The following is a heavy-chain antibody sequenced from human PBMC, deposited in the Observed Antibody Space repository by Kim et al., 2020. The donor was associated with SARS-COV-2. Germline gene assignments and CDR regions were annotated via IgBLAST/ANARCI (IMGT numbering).Heavy chain of an antibody. J-gene: IGHJ5*02. Sequence: SETLSLTCTVSGGSISSSSYYWGWIRQPPGKGLEWIGSIYYSGSTYYNPSLKSRVTISVDTSKNQFSLKLSSVTAADTAVYYCARHRRTPYMVRGVIITWYNWFDPWGQGTLVTVSS. V-gene: IGHV4-39*01. CDR1: GGSISSSSYY. D-gene: IGHD3-10*01. CDR2: IYYSGST. CDR3: ARHRRTPYMVRGVIITWYNWFDP.